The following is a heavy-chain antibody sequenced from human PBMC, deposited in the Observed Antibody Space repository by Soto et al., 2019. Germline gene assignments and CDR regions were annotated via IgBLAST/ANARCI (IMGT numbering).Heavy chain of an antibody. Sequence: GGSLRLSCAASGFTFSSYAMSWVRQAPGKGLEWVSAISGSGGSTYYADSVKGRFTISRDNSKNTLYQQMNSLRAEDTAVYYCAKAGSRAGYYYGMDVWGQGTTVTVSS. CDR3: AKAGSRAGYYYGMDV. J-gene: IGHJ6*02. CDR1: GFTFSSYA. V-gene: IGHV3-23*01. D-gene: IGHD6-13*01. CDR2: ISGSGGST.